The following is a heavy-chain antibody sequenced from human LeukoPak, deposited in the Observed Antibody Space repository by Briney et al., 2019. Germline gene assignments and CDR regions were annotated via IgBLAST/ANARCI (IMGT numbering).Heavy chain of an antibody. CDR2: IYYSGST. CDR3: ARAHIGAFDI. J-gene: IGHJ3*02. Sequence: SETLSLTCAVYGGSLSYYYWSWIRQHPGKGLEWIGYIYYSGSTYYNPSLKSRVTISVDTSKNQFSLKLSSVTAADTAVYYCARAHIGAFDIWGQGTMVTVSS. V-gene: IGHV4-31*11. CDR1: GGSLSYYY.